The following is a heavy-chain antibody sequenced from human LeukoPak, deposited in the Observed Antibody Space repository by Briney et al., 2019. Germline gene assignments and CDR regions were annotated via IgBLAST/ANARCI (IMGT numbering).Heavy chain of an antibody. CDR1: GDSISSGDYY. J-gene: IGHJ3*02. CDR3: ARVDGPFDI. V-gene: IGHV4-30-4*08. Sequence: SQTLSLTCTVSGDSISSGDYYWSWIRQPPGKGLAWIAYIYQTGSTYYNPSLRSRVIISVDTFKNQFSLKLSSMTGADMAVYYCARVDGPFDIWGQGTMVTVSS. D-gene: IGHD5-24*01. CDR2: IYQTGST.